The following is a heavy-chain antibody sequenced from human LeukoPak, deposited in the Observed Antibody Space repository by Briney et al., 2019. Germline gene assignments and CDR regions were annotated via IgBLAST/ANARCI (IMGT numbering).Heavy chain of an antibody. D-gene: IGHD1-26*01. Sequence: PSETLSLTCTVSGGSISSSSYYWGWIRQPPGKGLEWIGSIYYSGSTYYNPSLKSRVTISVDTSKNQFSLKLRSVTAADTAVYYCAGDPTSSWETAFDIWGQGTMVTVSS. V-gene: IGHV4-39*02. CDR3: AGDPTSSWETAFDI. J-gene: IGHJ3*02. CDR1: GGSISSSSYY. CDR2: IYYSGST.